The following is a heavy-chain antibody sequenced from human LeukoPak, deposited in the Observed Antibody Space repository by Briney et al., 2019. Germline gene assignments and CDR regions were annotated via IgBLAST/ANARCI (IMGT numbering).Heavy chain of an antibody. CDR3: ARDNWLLTY. Sequence: ASVKVSCKTSGYTFTSYSLNWVRQAPGQGLEWMGWINTNTGNPTYAQGFTGRFVFSLDTSVSTAYPQISSLKAEDTAVYYCARDNWLLTYWGQGTLVTVSS. J-gene: IGHJ4*02. V-gene: IGHV7-4-1*02. D-gene: IGHD5-18*01. CDR1: GYTFTSYS. CDR2: INTNTGNP.